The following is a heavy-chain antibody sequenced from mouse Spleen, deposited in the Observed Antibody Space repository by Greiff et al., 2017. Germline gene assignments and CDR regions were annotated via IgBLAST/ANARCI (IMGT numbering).Heavy chain of an antibody. Sequence: EVQLQQSGPELVKPGASVKIPCKASGYTFTDYNMDWVKQSHGKSLEWIGDINPNNGGTSYNQKFKGKATLTVDKSSSTAYMELRSLTSEDTAVYYCARGSAYYGNYVEYFDYWGQGTTLTVSS. CDR2: INPNNGGT. D-gene: IGHD2-10*01. J-gene: IGHJ2*01. V-gene: IGHV1-18*01. CDR3: ARGSAYYGNYVEYFDY. CDR1: GYTFTDYN.